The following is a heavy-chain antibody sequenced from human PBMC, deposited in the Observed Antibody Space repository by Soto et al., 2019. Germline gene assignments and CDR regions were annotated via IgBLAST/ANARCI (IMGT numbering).Heavy chain of an antibody. CDR3: ARQSCSSTSCYDGDFDY. CDR2: IYYSGST. Sequence: SETLSLTCTVSGGSISSYYWSWIRQPPGKGLEWIGYIYYSGSTNYNPSLKSRVTISVDTSKDQFSLKLSSVTAADTAVYYCARQSCSSTSCYDGDFDYWGQGTLVTVSS. V-gene: IGHV4-59*08. J-gene: IGHJ4*02. CDR1: GGSISSYY. D-gene: IGHD2-2*01.